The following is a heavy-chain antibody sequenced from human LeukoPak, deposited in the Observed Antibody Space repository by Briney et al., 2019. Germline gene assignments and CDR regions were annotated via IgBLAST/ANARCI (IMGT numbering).Heavy chain of an antibody. CDR2: IKQDGSDK. CDR3: ARNWGSLDY. V-gene: IGHV3-7*04. CDR1: GFTFSTYR. D-gene: IGHD7-27*01. Sequence: PGGSLRLSCAVSGFTFSTYRMNWVRQAPGKGLEWVASIKQDGSDKYYVDSVKGRFTISRDNAKKSLDLQMNSLRAEDTAVYYCARNWGSLDYWGQGTLVTVSS. J-gene: IGHJ4*02.